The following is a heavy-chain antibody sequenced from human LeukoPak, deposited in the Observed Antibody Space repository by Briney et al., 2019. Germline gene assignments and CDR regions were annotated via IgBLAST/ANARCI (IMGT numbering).Heavy chain of an antibody. D-gene: IGHD1-7*01. CDR1: GGSFSGYY. V-gene: IGHV4-34*01. J-gene: IGHJ6*03. CDR2: INHSGST. CDR3: ARVLPNGNYLGAYYYMDV. Sequence: PSETLSLTCAVYGGSFSGYYWSWIRQPPGKGLEWIGEINHSGSTNYNPSLKSRVTISVDTSKNQFSLKLSSVTAADTAVYYCARVLPNGNYLGAYYYMDVWGKGTTVTVSS.